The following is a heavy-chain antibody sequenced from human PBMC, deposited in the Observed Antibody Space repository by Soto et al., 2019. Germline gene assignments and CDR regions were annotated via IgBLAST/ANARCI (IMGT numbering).Heavy chain of an antibody. CDR1: GFTFSSYA. V-gene: IGHV3-30-3*01. CDR3: ARDRLAARPQAFDD. J-gene: IGHJ4*02. Sequence: GGSLRLSCAASGFTFSSYAMHWVRQAPGKGLEWVAVISYDGSNKYYADSVKGRFTISRDNSKNTLYLQMNSLSAEDTAVYYWARDRLAARPQAFDDWGQGTMGTVS. D-gene: IGHD6-6*01. CDR2: ISYDGSNK.